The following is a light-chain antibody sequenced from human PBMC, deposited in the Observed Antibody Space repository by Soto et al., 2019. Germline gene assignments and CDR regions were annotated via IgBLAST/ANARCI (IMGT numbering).Light chain of an antibody. Sequence: QAVVTQPPSVSGAPGQRVTISCTGSSSDIGAGHDVHWYQQLPGTAPKLLIYDNINRPSGVPDRFSGSKSGTSASLAITGLQAEDEADYYCQSYDSSLSALYVFGTGTQLTVL. V-gene: IGLV1-40*01. CDR2: DNI. CDR3: QSYDSSLSALYV. CDR1: SSDIGAGHD. J-gene: IGLJ1*01.